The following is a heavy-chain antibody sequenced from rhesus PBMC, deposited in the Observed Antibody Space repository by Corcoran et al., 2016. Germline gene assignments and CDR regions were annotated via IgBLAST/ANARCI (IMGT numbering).Heavy chain of an antibody. J-gene: IGHJ4*01. CDR2: ISPYNGNN. D-gene: IGHD4-23*01. V-gene: IGHV1-180*01. CDR3: ARGKNEYSNYFDY. CDR1: GYTFTSYY. Sequence: QVQLVQSGAEIKQPGASVKLSCKASGYTFTSYYMHWGRQAPGQGLVWIGLISPYNGNNRYAQNFQGRVTITTDTSTSTGYMELSNLRSEDTAVYYCARGKNEYSNYFDYWGQGVLVTVSS.